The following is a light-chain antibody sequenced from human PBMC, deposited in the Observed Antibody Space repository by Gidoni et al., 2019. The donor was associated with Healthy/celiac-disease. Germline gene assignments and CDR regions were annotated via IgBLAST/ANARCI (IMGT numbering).Light chain of an antibody. J-gene: IGLJ3*02. CDR2: KDS. V-gene: IGLV3-27*01. CDR1: VLAKKY. CDR3: YSAADNNRV. Sequence: SYELTTPSSVSVSPGQTARITCSGDVLAKKYARWFQQKPGQAPVLVIYKDSERPSGIPERFSGSSSGTTVTLTISGAQVEEEADYYCYSAADNNRVFGGGTKLTVL.